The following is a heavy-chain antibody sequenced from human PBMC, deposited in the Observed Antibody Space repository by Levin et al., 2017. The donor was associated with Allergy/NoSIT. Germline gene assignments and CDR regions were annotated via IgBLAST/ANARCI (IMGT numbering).Heavy chain of an antibody. Sequence: SCAASGFTFSSYGMHWVRQAPGKGLEWVAVISYDGSNKYYADSVKGRFTISRDNSKNTLYLQMNSLRAEDTAVYYCAKFGSGCLEWGQGTLVTVSS. D-gene: IGHD6-19*01. J-gene: IGHJ4*02. CDR1: GFTFSSYG. CDR3: AKFGSGCLE. V-gene: IGHV3-30*18. CDR2: ISYDGSNK.